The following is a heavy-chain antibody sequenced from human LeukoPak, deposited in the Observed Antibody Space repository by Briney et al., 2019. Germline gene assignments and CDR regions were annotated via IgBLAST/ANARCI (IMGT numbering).Heavy chain of an antibody. D-gene: IGHD3/OR15-3a*01. CDR3: AKTSSLRPTGLAY. V-gene: IGHV3-30*02. CDR2: IRYDGSNK. CDR1: RFTFSSYG. J-gene: IGHJ4*02. Sequence: GGSLRLSCAASRFTFSSYGMHWVRQAPGKGLEWVAFIRYDGSNKYYADSVKGRFTISRDNSKNTLYLQMNSLRAEDTAVYYCAKTSSLRPTGLAYWGQGTLVTVSS.